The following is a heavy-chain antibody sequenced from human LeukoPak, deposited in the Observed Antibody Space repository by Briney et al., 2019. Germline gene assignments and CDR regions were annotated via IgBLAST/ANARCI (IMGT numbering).Heavy chain of an antibody. Sequence: PGGSLRLSCVASGLDFRRSGMHWVRQAPGKGLEWVAFIQNHGNDKYYVDSLKGRFAISRDNSKNTVYLQMNSLRAEDTAVYYCAREGGVTVAGKFDSWGQGTLVTVS. D-gene: IGHD6-19*01. CDR3: AREGGVTVAGKFDS. CDR1: GLDFRRSG. CDR2: IQNHGNDK. J-gene: IGHJ4*02. V-gene: IGHV3-30*02.